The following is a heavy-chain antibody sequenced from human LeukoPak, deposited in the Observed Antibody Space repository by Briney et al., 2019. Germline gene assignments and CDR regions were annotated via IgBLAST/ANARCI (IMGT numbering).Heavy chain of an antibody. CDR3: ATGRGGGSWNLGGYFDY. V-gene: IGHV5-51*01. CDR1: GYTFTNYW. Sequence: GESLKISCKGSGYTFTNYWIGWVRQLPGKGLEWMGIIYPGDSDTGYSPSFQGQVTISADKSISTAYLQWSSLKASDTAMYYCATGRGGGSWNLGGYFDYWGQGTLVTVSS. D-gene: IGHD2-15*01. J-gene: IGHJ4*02. CDR2: IYPGDSDT.